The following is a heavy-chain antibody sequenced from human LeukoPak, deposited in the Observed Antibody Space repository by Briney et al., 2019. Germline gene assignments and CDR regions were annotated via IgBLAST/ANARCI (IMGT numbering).Heavy chain of an antibody. CDR3: ARRVSDP. V-gene: IGHV4-34*01. Sequence: PSETLSLTCAVYGGSFSGYYWSWIRQPPGKGLEWIGSIYYSGSTYYNPSLKSRVTISVDTSKNQFSLKLSSVTAADTAVYYCARRVSDPWGQGTLVTVSS. CDR1: GGSFSGYY. J-gene: IGHJ5*02. CDR2: IYYSGST.